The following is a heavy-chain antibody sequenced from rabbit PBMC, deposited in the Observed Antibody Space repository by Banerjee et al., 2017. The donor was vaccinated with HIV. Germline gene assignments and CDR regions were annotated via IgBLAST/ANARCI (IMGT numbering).Heavy chain of an antibody. CDR3: ARGYSGGDVGMTYFNL. D-gene: IGHD4-1*01. CDR1: GFDLSSGYD. V-gene: IGHV1S40*01. J-gene: IGHJ4*01. CDR2: IYTGSSGST. Sequence: QSLEESGGDLVKPGASLTLTCKASGFDLSSGYDMCWVRQAPGKGLEWIACIYTGSSGSTYYANWAKGRFTISKTSSTVDLKMTSLTAADTATYFCARGYSGGDVGMTYFNLWGPGTLVTVS.